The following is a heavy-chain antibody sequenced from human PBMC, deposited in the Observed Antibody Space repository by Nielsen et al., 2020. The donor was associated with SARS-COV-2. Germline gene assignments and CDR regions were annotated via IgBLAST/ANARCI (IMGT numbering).Heavy chain of an antibody. D-gene: IGHD2/OR15-2a*01. CDR3: ARTASSSLFNFDH. V-gene: IGHV3-30*03. CDR2: ISYDGSNK. CDR1: GFTFSSYG. J-gene: IGHJ4*02. Sequence: GGSLRLSCAASGFTFSSYGMHWVRQAPGKGLEWVAAISYDGSNKYYADSVKGRFTISRDNSKNTLYLQMNSLRAEDTAVYYCARTASSSLFNFDHWGQGTLVTVSS.